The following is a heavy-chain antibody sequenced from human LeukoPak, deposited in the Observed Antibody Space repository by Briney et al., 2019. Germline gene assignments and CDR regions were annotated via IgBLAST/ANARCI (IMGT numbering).Heavy chain of an antibody. D-gene: IGHD1-26*01. CDR2: IYNT. CDR3: AAGRGWLLPFDY. Sequence: SEPLSLTCTLSGRSICSETYHWRWIRQPAGKGREYLGRIYNTNYNPSLKNRVTKPVDTSKNQLSLYASSETASHTAVYYCAAGRGWLLPFDYWGQGTLVTVSS. CDR1: GRSICSETYH. J-gene: IGHJ4*02. V-gene: IGHV4-61*02.